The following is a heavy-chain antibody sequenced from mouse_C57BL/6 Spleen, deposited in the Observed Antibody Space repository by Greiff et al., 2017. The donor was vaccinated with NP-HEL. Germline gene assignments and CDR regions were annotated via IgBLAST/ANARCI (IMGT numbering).Heavy chain of an antibody. J-gene: IGHJ2*01. CDR2: IHTNSGST. V-gene: IGHV1-64*01. CDR1: GYTFTSYW. CDR3: ARGSANYGSSPY. Sequence: QVQLQQPGAELVKPGASVKLSCKASGYTFTSYWMHWVKQRPGQGLEWIGMIHTNSGSTNYNEKFKSKATLTVDKPYSTAYMQLSSRTSEDSAVYYCARGSANYGSSPYWGQGTTLTVSS. D-gene: IGHD1-1*01.